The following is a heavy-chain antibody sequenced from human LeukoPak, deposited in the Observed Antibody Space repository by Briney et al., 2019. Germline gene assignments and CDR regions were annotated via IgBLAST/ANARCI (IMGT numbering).Heavy chain of an antibody. J-gene: IGHJ4*02. Sequence: GRSLRLSCAASGFTFSSYGMHWVRQAPGKGLEWVAVISYDGSNKYYADSVKGRFTISRDNSKNTLYLQMNSLRAEDTAVYYCARKRWLPQKDFDYWGQGTLVTVSS. V-gene: IGHV3-30*03. CDR1: GFTFSSYG. CDR2: ISYDGSNK. CDR3: ARKRWLPQKDFDY. D-gene: IGHD5-24*01.